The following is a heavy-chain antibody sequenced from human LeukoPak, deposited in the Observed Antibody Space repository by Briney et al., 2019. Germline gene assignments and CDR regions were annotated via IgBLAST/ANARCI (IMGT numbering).Heavy chain of an antibody. CDR3: ARGGPAPYYDFWSALGGFDP. CDR1: GGSFSGYY. CDR2: INHSGST. V-gene: IGHV4-34*01. J-gene: IGHJ5*02. Sequence: PSETLSLTCAVYGGSFSGYYWSWIRQPPGKGLERIGEINHSGSTNYNPSLKSRVTISVDTSKNQFSLKLSSVTAADTAVYYCARGGPAPYYDFWSALGGFDPWGQGTLVTVSS. D-gene: IGHD3-3*01.